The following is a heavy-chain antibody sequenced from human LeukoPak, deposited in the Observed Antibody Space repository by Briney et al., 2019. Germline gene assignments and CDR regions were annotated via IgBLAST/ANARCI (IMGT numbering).Heavy chain of an antibody. CDR2: IRYDGSNK. CDR3: AKDGVLGGDYDGYFDL. CDR1: GFTFCSYG. D-gene: IGHD2-21*02. J-gene: IGHJ2*01. V-gene: IGHV3-30*02. Sequence: GGSLRLSCAASGFTFCSYGMHWVRQAPGKGLEWVAFIRYDGSNKYYADSVKGRFTISRDNSKNTLYLQMNSLRAEDTAVYYCAKDGVLGGDYDGYFDLWGRGTLVTVSS.